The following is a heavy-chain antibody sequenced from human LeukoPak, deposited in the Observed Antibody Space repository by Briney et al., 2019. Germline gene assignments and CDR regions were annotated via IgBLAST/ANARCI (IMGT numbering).Heavy chain of an antibody. CDR3: ARAFYCSGGSCYLAD. CDR1: GYTFTGYY. V-gene: IGHV1-69*01. Sequence: VKVSCKASGYTFTGYYMHWVRQAPGQGLEWMGGIIPIFGTANYAQKFQGRVTITADESTSTAYMELSSLRSEDTAVYYCARAFYCSGGSCYLADWGQGTLVTVSS. CDR2: IIPIFGTA. D-gene: IGHD2-15*01. J-gene: IGHJ4*02.